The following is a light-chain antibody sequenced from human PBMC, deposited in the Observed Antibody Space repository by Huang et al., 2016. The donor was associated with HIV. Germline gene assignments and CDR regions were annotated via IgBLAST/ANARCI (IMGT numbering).Light chain of an antibody. CDR3: QQRRSWPLT. CDR1: QTIGTY. J-gene: IGKJ4*01. V-gene: IGKV3-11*01. CDR2: DGS. Sequence: EVVLTQSPPTLSLFPGGTATLSCRASQTIGTYVAWYQQRPGQGPRLLIYDGSNRAAGVPARSSGAGSGTTFTLSIRGLESEDFGVYYCQQRRSWPLTFGGGTKVEV.